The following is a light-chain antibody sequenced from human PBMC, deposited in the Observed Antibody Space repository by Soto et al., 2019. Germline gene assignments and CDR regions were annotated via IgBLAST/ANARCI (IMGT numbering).Light chain of an antibody. CDR1: PSVSNS. CDR2: DAS. Sequence: QSPATLSLSPGERATLSCRASPSVSNSLAWYQHKPGQAPRLLIYDASNRATGVPTRFSGSGSGTDFTLTISSLEPQDFAVYYCQQPNPSPPVNLGGGTKV. V-gene: IGKV3-11*01. J-gene: IGKJ4*01. CDR3: QQPNPSPPVN.